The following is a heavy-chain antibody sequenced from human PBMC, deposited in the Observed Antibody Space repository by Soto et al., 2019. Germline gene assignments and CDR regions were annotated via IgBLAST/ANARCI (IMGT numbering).Heavy chain of an antibody. Sequence: QVQLQESGPGLVKPSGTLSLTCAVSGASISSSNWWSWVRQPPGKGLEWIGEIYHSGSTNYNPSLKSRVPIAVDKAKNHFSLKLSSVTAADTAVDYCARGAMWPPRATVTLVDWGQGALVTVSS. CDR1: GASISSSNW. D-gene: IGHD4-17*01. CDR3: ARGAMWPPRATVTLVD. CDR2: IYHSGST. J-gene: IGHJ4*02. V-gene: IGHV4-4*02.